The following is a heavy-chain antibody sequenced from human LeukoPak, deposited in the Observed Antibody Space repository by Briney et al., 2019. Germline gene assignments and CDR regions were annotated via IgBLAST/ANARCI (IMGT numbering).Heavy chain of an antibody. CDR3: AKDSSYTYYYDSSGYYPDY. Sequence: GGSLRLSCAASGFTFSSYGMHWVRQAPGKGLEWVAFIRYDGSNKYYADSVKGRFTISRDNSKNTLYLQMNSLRAEDTAVYYCAKDSSYTYYYDSSGYYPDYWGQGTLVTVSS. J-gene: IGHJ4*02. CDR1: GFTFSSYG. CDR2: IRYDGSNK. D-gene: IGHD3-22*01. V-gene: IGHV3-30*02.